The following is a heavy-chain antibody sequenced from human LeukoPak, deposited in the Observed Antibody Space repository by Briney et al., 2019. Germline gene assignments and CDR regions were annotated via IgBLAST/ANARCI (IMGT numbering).Heavy chain of an antibody. D-gene: IGHD5-18*01. Sequence: ASVKVSCKASGYTFTSYYMHWVRQAPGQGLEWMGVINPSGGSTSYAQKFLGRVTMTRDTSTSTVYMELSSLRSEDTAVYYCAREGSYGYVEGDWGQGTLVTVSS. CDR3: AREGSYGYVEGD. CDR2: INPSGGST. V-gene: IGHV1-46*01. CDR1: GYTFTSYY. J-gene: IGHJ4*02.